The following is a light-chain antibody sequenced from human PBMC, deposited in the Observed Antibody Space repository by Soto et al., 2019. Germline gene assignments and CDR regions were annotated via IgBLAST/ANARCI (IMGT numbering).Light chain of an antibody. J-gene: IGKJ4*01. V-gene: IGKV1-5*01. CDR1: QSISSW. Sequence: DIQMTQSPSTLSASVGDSVTITCRASQSISSWLAWYQRKPGKAPKVLIYDASSLESGVPSRFSGSGSGTEFTLTISCRQPDDVATYYCQQYKSDSLSFGGGTKVEIK. CDR3: QQYKSDSLS. CDR2: DAS.